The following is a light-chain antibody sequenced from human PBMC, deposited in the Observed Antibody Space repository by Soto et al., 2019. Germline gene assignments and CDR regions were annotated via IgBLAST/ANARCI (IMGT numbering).Light chain of an antibody. CDR2: AAS. Sequence: DIQMTQSPSSLSSSVGDRVTITCRSSQTISIYLNWYQQKPGKAPKLLIYAASSLQSGVPSRFTGSGSGTDFTLTISRLQPEDFGNYFCQQSYGTPRTFGQGTKVEIK. CDR1: QTISIY. J-gene: IGKJ1*01. CDR3: QQSYGTPRT. V-gene: IGKV1-39*01.